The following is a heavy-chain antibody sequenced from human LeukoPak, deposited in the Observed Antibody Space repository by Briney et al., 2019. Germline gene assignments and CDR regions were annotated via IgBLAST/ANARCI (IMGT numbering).Heavy chain of an antibody. Sequence: PGGSLRLSCAASGFTFSSYVMSWVRQAPGKGLEWVSTISDSGGSTYYADSVKGRFTISRDNSKNTLYLQMNSLKTEDTAVYYCTTEQYYYDSSGYLYYFDYWGQGTLVTVSS. D-gene: IGHD3-22*01. V-gene: IGHV3-23*01. CDR1: GFTFSSYV. J-gene: IGHJ4*02. CDR2: ISDSGGST. CDR3: TTEQYYYDSSGYLYYFDY.